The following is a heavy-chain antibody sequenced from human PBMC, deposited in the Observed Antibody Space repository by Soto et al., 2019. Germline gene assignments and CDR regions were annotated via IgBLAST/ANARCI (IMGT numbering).Heavy chain of an antibody. D-gene: IGHD2-21*02. CDR2: IYYSGST. Sequence: SETLSLTCAVYGGSFSGYYCSWIRQPPGKGLEWIGYIYYSGSTNYNPSLKSRVTISVDTSKNQFSLKLSSVTAADTAVYYCARGWGLVFDYWGQGTLVTVSS. CDR3: ARGWGLVFDY. V-gene: IGHV4-59*01. J-gene: IGHJ4*02. CDR1: GGSFSGYY.